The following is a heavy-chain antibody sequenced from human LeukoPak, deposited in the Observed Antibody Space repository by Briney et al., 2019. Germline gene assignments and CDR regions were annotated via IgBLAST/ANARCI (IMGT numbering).Heavy chain of an antibody. V-gene: IGHV1-2*02. CDR3: ARAERGGATFSRFDP. D-gene: IGHD1-26*01. Sequence: ASVKVSCKASGYTFTGYYMHWVRQAPGQGLEWMGWINPNSGGTNYAQKFQGRVTMTRDTSISTAYMELSRLRSDDTAVYYCARAERGGATFSRFDPWGQGTLVTVPS. J-gene: IGHJ5*02. CDR2: INPNSGGT. CDR1: GYTFTGYY.